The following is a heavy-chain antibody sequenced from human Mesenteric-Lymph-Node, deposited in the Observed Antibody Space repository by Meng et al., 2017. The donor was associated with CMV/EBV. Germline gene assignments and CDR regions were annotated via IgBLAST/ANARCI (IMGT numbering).Heavy chain of an antibody. Sequence: GESLKISCAASGFTFSDYYMSWIRQAPGKGLEWVSYISSSGSTISYADSVKGRFTISRDNAKNSMYLQMNSLRAEDTAVYYCARDDQWELRSFDYWGQGTLVTVSS. V-gene: IGHV3-11*01. CDR1: GFTFSDYY. D-gene: IGHD1-26*01. CDR2: ISSSGSTI. CDR3: ARDDQWELRSFDY. J-gene: IGHJ4*02.